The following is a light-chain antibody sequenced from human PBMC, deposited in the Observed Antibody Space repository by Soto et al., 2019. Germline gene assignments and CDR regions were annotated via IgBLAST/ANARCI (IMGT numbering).Light chain of an antibody. CDR1: QGIRND. J-gene: IGKJ2*01. Sequence: AIQMTQSPSSLSASVGDRVTITCRASQGIRNDLGWYQQKPGKAPKLLIYAASSLEGGVPTRFSGSGSGTDFTLTISSLQPEDFATYYCLQDYNYPYTFGQGTKLEIK. CDR2: AAS. CDR3: LQDYNYPYT. V-gene: IGKV1-6*01.